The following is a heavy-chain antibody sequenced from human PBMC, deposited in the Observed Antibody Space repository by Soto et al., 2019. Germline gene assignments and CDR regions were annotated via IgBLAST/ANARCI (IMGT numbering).Heavy chain of an antibody. Sequence: GGSLRLSCAASGFTFSIYAMRWVRQGPGKGLEWVSAISGSGGSTYYADSVKGRFTISRDNSKNTLYLQMNSLRAEDTAVYYCATYIVVVPAAIDPWFDPWGQGTLVTVSS. D-gene: IGHD2-2*01. CDR3: ATYIVVVPAAIDPWFDP. J-gene: IGHJ5*02. CDR2: ISGSGGST. V-gene: IGHV3-23*01. CDR1: GFTFSIYA.